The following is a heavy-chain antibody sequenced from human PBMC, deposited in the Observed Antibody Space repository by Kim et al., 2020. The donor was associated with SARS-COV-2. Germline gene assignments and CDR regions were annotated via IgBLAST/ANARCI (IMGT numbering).Heavy chain of an antibody. CDR3: ARVRLRAMGNPPTRGAFDI. D-gene: IGHD5-18*01. CDR1: GYTFTSYG. V-gene: IGHV1-18*01. J-gene: IGHJ3*02. CDR2: ISAYNGNT. Sequence: ASVKVSCKASGYTFTSYGISWVRQAPGQGLEWMGWISAYNGNTNYAQKLQGRVTMTTDTSTSTAYMELRSLRSDDTAVYYCARVRLRAMGNPPTRGAFDIWGQGTMVTVSS.